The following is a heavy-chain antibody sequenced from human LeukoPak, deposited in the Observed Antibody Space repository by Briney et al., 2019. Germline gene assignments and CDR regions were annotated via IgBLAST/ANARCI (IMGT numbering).Heavy chain of an antibody. J-gene: IGHJ5*02. Sequence: PSETLSLTCTVSGGSISGSTYYWGWIRQSPGKGLEWIGSIYYSGTTYYNPSLKSRVTISVDTSKNQFSLRLSSVTAADTAVYYCARGIDASGYQYKGFDPWGQGTLVTVSS. CDR1: GGSISGSTYY. D-gene: IGHD3-22*01. V-gene: IGHV4-39*01. CDR2: IYYSGTT. CDR3: ARGIDASGYQYKGFDP.